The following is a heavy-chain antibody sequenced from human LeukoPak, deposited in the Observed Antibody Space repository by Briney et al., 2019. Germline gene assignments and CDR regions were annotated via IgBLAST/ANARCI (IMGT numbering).Heavy chain of an antibody. CDR3: ARVGSVVVPAATHYYFDY. CDR1: GFTFSSYG. D-gene: IGHD2-2*01. Sequence: GGSLRLSCAASGFTFSSYGMHWVRQAPGKGLEWVAVISYDGSNKYYADSVKGRFTISRDNSKNTLYLQMNSLRAEDTAVYYCARVGSVVVPAATHYYFDYWGQGTLVTVSS. J-gene: IGHJ4*02. V-gene: IGHV3-30*03. CDR2: ISYDGSNK.